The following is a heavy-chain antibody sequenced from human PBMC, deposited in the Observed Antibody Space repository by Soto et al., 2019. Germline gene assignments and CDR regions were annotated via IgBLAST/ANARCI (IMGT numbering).Heavy chain of an antibody. J-gene: IGHJ4*02. CDR2: IYHSGGT. Sequence: QVQLQESGPGLVAPSDTLSLTCSVSGGSIDDYYWSWIRQPPGKGLEWVAFIYHSGGTDYSPSLQSRVSLSVDTSKNQFSLRLTSVTAAHTAVYYCARVRVDADDLFYFDSWGEGTLVTVSS. D-gene: IGHD3-3*01. CDR3: ARVRVDADDLFYFDS. V-gene: IGHV4-59*07. CDR1: GGSIDDYY.